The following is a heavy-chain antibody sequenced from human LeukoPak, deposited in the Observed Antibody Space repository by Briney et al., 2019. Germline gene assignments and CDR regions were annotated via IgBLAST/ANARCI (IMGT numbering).Heavy chain of an antibody. D-gene: IGHD1-26*01. CDR1: GFTFSSYW. CDR3: ARDPNTGSESYYFDY. J-gene: IGHJ4*02. V-gene: IGHV3-7*01. Sequence: GGSLRLSCAASGFTFSSYWMSWVRQAPGKGLEWVANIKQDGSEKYYVDSVKGRFTISRDNAKNSLYLQMNSLRAEDTAVYYCARDPNTGSESYYFDYWGQGTLVTVSS. CDR2: IKQDGSEK.